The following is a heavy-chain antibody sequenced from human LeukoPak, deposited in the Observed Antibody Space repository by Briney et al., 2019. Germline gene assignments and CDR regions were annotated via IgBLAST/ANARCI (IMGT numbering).Heavy chain of an antibody. CDR1: GYTFTGYY. Sequence: ASVKVSCKASGYTFTGYYMHWVRQAPGQGLEWVGLVNPNNGDTKYAQKFQGRVTMTRDTSVSTAYMELSRLRSDDPAVYYCARDSRVTNGDYWGQGTLVTVSS. CDR2: VNPNNGDT. J-gene: IGHJ4*02. V-gene: IGHV1-2*02. D-gene: IGHD3-10*01. CDR3: ARDSRVTNGDY.